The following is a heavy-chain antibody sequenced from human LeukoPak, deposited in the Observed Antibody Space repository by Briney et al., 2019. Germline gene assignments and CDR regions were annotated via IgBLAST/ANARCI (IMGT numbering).Heavy chain of an antibody. V-gene: IGHV3-15*01. D-gene: IGHD5-12*01. J-gene: IGHJ4*02. CDR1: GFTFSNAW. Sequence: GGSLRLSCAASGFTFSNAWMSWVRQAPGKGLEWVARIKSKTDGGTTDYAAPVKGRFTISRDDSKNTLYLQMNSLKTEDTAVYYCTTGIPVATTLYYFDYWGRGTLVTVSS. CDR3: TTGIPVATTLYYFDY. CDR2: IKSKTDGGTT.